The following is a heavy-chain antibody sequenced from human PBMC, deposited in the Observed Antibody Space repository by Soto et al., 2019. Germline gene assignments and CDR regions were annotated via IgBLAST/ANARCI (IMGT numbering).Heavy chain of an antibody. CDR2: IYYSGST. J-gene: IGHJ6*02. V-gene: IGHV4-59*01. CDR1: GVSISSYY. CDR3: AMGDYVISDYYYCVMDV. Sequence: SETLSLTCTVSGVSISSYYWSWIRQPPGKGLEWIGYIYYSGSTNYNPSLKSRVTISVDTSKNQFSLKLSSVTAADTAVYYCAMGDYVISDYYYCVMDVWSQGTAVTVSS. D-gene: IGHD4-17*01.